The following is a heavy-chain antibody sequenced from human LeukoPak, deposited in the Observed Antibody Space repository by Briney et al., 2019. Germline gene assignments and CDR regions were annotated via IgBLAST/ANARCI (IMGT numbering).Heavy chain of an antibody. V-gene: IGHV1-8*01. CDR3: ARGSMGITTYYFDY. CDR2: MNPNSGNT. Sequence: GASVKVSCKASGYTFTSYDINWVRQATGQGLEWMGWMNPNSGNTGYAQKFQGRVTMTRNTSISTAYMELSSLRSEDTAVYYCARGSMGITTYYFDYWGQGTLVTVSS. D-gene: IGHD3-3*01. J-gene: IGHJ4*02. CDR1: GYTFTSYD.